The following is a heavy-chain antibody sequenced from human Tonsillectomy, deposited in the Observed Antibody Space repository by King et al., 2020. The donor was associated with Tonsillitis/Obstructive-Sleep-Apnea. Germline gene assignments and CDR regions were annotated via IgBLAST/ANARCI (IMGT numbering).Heavy chain of an antibody. D-gene: IGHD2-21*01. CDR2: ISYDGNNK. J-gene: IGHJ2*01. Sequence: VQLVESGGGVVQPGRSLRLSCAASGFTFSSYPMHWVRQAPGKGLEWVAAISYDGNNKYYADSVKGRFTTSRDNSKKTLYLQMNSLRAEDTAVFYCARSYCGGNCYSKYFDLWGRGTLVTVSS. CDR1: GFTFSSYP. CDR3: ARSYCGGNCYSKYFDL. V-gene: IGHV3-30*01.